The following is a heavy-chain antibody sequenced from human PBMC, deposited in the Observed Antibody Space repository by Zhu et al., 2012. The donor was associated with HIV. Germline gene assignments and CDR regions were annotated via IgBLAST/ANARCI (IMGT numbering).Heavy chain of an antibody. J-gene: IGHJ6*03. Sequence: QVQLQESGPGLVKPSETLSLTCAVSAYSINSGYYWGWIRQPPGKGLEWIGSIYLSGSTYYNPSLKSRVTISVDTSKNRFSLRLTSVTAADTAIYYCARHSTLYSGNFYYYMDVWGKGTTVTVSS. D-gene: IGHD3-22*01. CDR3: ARHSTLYSGNFYYYMDV. V-gene: IGHV4-38-2*01. CDR2: IYLSGST. CDR1: AYSINSGYY.